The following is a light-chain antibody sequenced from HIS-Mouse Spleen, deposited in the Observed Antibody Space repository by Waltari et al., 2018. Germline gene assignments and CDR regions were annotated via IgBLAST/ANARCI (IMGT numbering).Light chain of an antibody. CDR1: QGISSY. CDR3: QQYYSYPPWT. CDR2: AAS. Sequence: AIRMTQSPSSLPASTGDRVTLTCRASQGISSYLAWYQQKPGKAPKLLIYAASTLQSGVPSRFSGSGSGTDFTLTISCLQSEDFATYYCQQYYSYPPWTFGQGTKVEIK. V-gene: IGKV1-8*01. J-gene: IGKJ1*01.